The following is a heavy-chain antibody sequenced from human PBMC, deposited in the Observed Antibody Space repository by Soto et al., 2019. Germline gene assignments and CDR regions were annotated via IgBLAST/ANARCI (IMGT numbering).Heavy chain of an antibody. CDR1: GFTFRTYS. CDR3: TRDMGKGYGMDV. Sequence: EVPLVQSGGGFVQPGGSLRLSGAASGFTFRTYSMNWVRQAPGKGLEWVSYITGSSRTIYYADSVKGRFTISRDNGRNSLYLQMNSLRDEDTAVYYCTRDMGKGYGMDVWGHGTTVTVSS. V-gene: IGHV3-48*02. J-gene: IGHJ6*02. D-gene: IGHD7-27*01. CDR2: ITGSSRTI.